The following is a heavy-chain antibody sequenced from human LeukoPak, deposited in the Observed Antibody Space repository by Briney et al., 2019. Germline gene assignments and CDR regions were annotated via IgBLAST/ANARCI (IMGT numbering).Heavy chain of an antibody. J-gene: IGHJ4*01. V-gene: IGHV4-59*01. D-gene: IGHD3-16*02. CDR3: ASGTVSGVIAPHSFHY. CDR2: VFYSGST. Sequence: SETLSLTCAVSVGYISSYYWTWIRQSPGKGLEWIGNVFYSGSTNYNPSLKSRVTISIDTSKNPFSLKLTSVTAADTAVYFCASGTVSGVIAPHSFHYWGRGTLVTVSS. CDR1: VGYISSYY.